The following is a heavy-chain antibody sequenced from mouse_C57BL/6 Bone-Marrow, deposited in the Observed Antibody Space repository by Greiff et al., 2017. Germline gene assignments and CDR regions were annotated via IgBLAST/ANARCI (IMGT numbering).Heavy chain of an antibody. Sequence: VKLVESGAELARPGASVKMSCKASGYTFTSYTMHWVKQRPGQGLEWIGYINPSSGYTKYNQKFKDKATLTADNSSSTAYMQLSSLTSEDSAVYYCARSTTVVGEYFDVWGTGTTVTVSS. CDR3: ARSTTVVGEYFDV. CDR2: INPSSGYT. V-gene: IGHV1-4*01. D-gene: IGHD1-1*01. CDR1: GYTFTSYT. J-gene: IGHJ1*03.